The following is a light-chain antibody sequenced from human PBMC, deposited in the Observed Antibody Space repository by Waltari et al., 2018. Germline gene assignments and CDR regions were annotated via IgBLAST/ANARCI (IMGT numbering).Light chain of an antibody. V-gene: IGKV1-5*03. CDR3: QQYNSYSPWA. Sequence: DIQMTQSPSPLSASVGDSVTITCRASQSISSWLAWYQQKPGKAPKLLIYKASSLESGVPSRFSGSGSGTEFTLTISSLQPDDFATYYCQQYNSYSPWAFGQGTKVEIK. CDR1: QSISSW. CDR2: KAS. J-gene: IGKJ1*01.